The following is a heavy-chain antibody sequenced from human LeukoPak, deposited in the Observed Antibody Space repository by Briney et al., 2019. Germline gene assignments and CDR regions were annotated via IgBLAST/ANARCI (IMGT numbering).Heavy chain of an antibody. D-gene: IGHD6-13*01. J-gene: IGHJ4*02. V-gene: IGHV4-39*07. Sequence: PSETLSLTCTVSGGSISSGGYYWSWIRQPPGKGLEWIGEINHSGSTNYNPSLKSRVTISVDTSKNQFSLKLSSVTAADTAVYYCARGVGSSWDLTQQGAYYFDYWGQGTLVTVSS. CDR1: GGSISSGGYY. CDR2: INHSGST. CDR3: ARGVGSSWDLTQQGAYYFDY.